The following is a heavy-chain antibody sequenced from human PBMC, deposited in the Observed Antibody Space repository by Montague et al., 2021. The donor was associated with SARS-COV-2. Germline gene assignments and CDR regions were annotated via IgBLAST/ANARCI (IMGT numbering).Heavy chain of an antibody. J-gene: IGHJ6*02. V-gene: IGHV6-1*01. CDR2: TYYRSKWYN. CDR3: ARGIWFGELLTGYYYYGMDV. Sequence: CAISGDSVSSNNAAWNWIRQSPSRGLEWLGRTYYRSKWYNDYAVSVKSRITINPDTSKNQFSLQLNSVTPEDTAVYYCARGIWFGELLTGYYYYGMDVWGRGTTVTVSS. CDR1: GDSVSSNNAA. D-gene: IGHD3-10*01.